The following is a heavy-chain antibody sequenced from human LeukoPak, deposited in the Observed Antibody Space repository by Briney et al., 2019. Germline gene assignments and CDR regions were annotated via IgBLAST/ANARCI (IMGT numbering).Heavy chain of an antibody. CDR3: AKDLGDCSSTSCSLMIYGMDV. D-gene: IGHD2-2*01. J-gene: IGHJ6*02. Sequence: PGGSLRLSCAASGFTFDDYAMHWVRQAPGKGLEWVSGISWNSGSIGYADSVKGRFTISRDNAKNSLYLQMNSLRAEDTALYYCAKDLGDCSSTSCSLMIYGMDVWGQGTTVTVSS. CDR2: ISWNSGSI. CDR1: GFTFDDYA. V-gene: IGHV3-9*01.